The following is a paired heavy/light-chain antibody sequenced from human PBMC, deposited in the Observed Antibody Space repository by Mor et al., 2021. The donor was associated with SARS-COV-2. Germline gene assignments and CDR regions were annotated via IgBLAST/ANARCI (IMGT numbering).Heavy chain of an antibody. CDR2: ISGGSTTT. D-gene: IGHD3-10*01. CDR1: GFIFSNYN. V-gene: IGHV3-48*02. J-gene: IGHJ6*02. CDR3: ARVWGSGTLDV. Sequence: EVQLVESGGDLEQPGGSLRLSCAASGFIFSNYNMNWVRQTPGKGLEWISYISGGSTTTYYADSVKGRFTISRDNDKNSLYLQMNSLRDEDTAVYYCARVWGSGTLDVWGQGTTVTVSS.
Light chain of an antibody. Sequence: DIQLTQSPSFLSASVGDRVTITCRASQDIPNYLVWYQQKPGKAPKVLIYAASTLYSGVPSRFSGSGSGTEFTLTISSLQPEDFATYYCQQFNSYPLTFGGGTKVEVK. CDR1: QDIPNY. V-gene: IGKV1-9*01. CDR2: AAS. CDR3: QQFNSYPLT. J-gene: IGKJ4*01.